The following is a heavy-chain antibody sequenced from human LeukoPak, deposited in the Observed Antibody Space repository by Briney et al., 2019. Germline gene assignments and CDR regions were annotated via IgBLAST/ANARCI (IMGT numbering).Heavy chain of an antibody. Sequence: SETLSLTCAVYGGSFSGYYWSWIRQPPGKGLEWIGEINHSGSTNYNPSLKSRVTISVDTSKNQFSLKLSSVTAADTAVYYCARGPGSPYYYDSSGYFDYWGQGTLVTVPS. CDR2: INHSGST. D-gene: IGHD3-22*01. CDR1: GGSFSGYY. J-gene: IGHJ4*02. V-gene: IGHV4-34*01. CDR3: ARGPGSPYYYDSSGYFDY.